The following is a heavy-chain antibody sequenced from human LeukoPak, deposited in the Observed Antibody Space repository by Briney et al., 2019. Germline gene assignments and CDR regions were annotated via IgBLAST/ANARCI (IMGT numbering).Heavy chain of an antibody. V-gene: IGHV1-2*02. CDR3: ARDGDYSNPEGGFDY. CDR2: INPNSGET. D-gene: IGHD4-11*01. J-gene: IGHJ4*02. Sequence: ASVKVSCKTSGYTFTDYYIHWVRQAPGQGLEWMGWINPNSGETNSAQKFQGRVTMTGDTSISTAYMELRRVTSDDTAVYYCARDGDYSNPEGGFDYWAREPLVTVSS. CDR1: GYTFTDYY.